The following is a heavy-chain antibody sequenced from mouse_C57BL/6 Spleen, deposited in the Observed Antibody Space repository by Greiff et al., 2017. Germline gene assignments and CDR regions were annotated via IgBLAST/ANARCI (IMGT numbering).Heavy chain of an antibody. D-gene: IGHD1-1*01. CDR3: TSAGDYYGSKGVDC. CDR2: IDPETGGT. CDR1: GYTFTDYE. Sequence: VKLQESGAELVRPGASVTLSCKASGYTFTDYEMHWVKQTPVHGLEWIGAIDPETGGTAYNQKFKGKAILTADKSSSTAYMELRSLTSEDSAVYYCTSAGDYYGSKGVDCWGQGTSVTVAS. J-gene: IGHJ4*01. V-gene: IGHV1-15*01.